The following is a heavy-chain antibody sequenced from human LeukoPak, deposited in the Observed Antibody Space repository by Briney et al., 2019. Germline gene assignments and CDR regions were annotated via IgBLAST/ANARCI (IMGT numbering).Heavy chain of an antibody. V-gene: IGHV1-69*04. D-gene: IGHD3-22*01. CDR1: GGTFSSYA. CDR2: IIPIFGIA. J-gene: IGHJ4*02. CDR3: ARMVDSSGPDIDY. Sequence: SVKVSCKASGGTFSSYAISWVRQAPGQGLEWMGRIIPIFGIANYAQKFQGRVTITADKSTSTAYMELGSLRSEDTAVYYCARMVDSSGPDIDYWGQGTLVTVSS.